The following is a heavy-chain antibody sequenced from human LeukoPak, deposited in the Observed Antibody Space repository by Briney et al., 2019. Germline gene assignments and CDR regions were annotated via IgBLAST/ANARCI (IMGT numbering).Heavy chain of an antibody. CDR3: ATGPSTTITTGY. D-gene: IGHD4-11*01. V-gene: IGHV1-2*06. Sequence: ASVKVSCKASGYTFTDYYMHWVRQAPGQGLEWMGRINPNSGDTNFAQKFQGRVTMTRDTSISTAYMELSRLTSDDTAVYYCATGPSTTITTGYWGRGTLVTVSS. CDR1: GYTFTDYY. J-gene: IGHJ4*02. CDR2: INPNSGDT.